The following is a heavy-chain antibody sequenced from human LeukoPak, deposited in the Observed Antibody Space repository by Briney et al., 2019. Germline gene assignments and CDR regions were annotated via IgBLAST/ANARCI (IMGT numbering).Heavy chain of an antibody. D-gene: IGHD3-16*02. J-gene: IGHJ6*02. CDR2: ISYDGTNK. Sequence: GGSLRLSCAASGFTFSSYAIHWVRQAPGKGLEWLAVISYDGTNKYYADSVKGRFTISRDNSKNTLYLQMSTLRAEDTAVYYCARAVITFGGVILDYYYGMDVWGQGTTVTVSS. CDR1: GFTFSSYA. V-gene: IGHV3-30-3*01. CDR3: ARAVITFGGVILDYYYGMDV.